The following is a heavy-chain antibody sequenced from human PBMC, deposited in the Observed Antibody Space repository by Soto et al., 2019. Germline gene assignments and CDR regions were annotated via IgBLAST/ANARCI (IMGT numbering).Heavy chain of an antibody. J-gene: IGHJ4*02. CDR1: GGSFSGYY. CDR2: INHSGST. D-gene: IGHD3-3*01. Sequence: SETLSHTCAVEGGSFSGYYWRWIRQPPGKGLEWIGEINHSGSTNYNPSLKSRVTISVDTSKNQFSLKLSSVTAADTAVYYCARVRDDFWSGSRLDYWGEGTLVTVSS. CDR3: ARVRDDFWSGSRLDY. V-gene: IGHV4-34*01.